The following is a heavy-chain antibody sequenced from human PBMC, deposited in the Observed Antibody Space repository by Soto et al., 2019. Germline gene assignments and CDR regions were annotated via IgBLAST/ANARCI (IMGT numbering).Heavy chain of an antibody. V-gene: IGHV1-3*04. CDR1: GNSVTSYA. J-gene: IGHJ4*02. CDR2: INTGTGDT. D-gene: IGHD3-3*01. Sequence: QVHLVQSGAEVKKPGASVKVSCKASGNSVTSYAVHWVRHAPGERLEWMGWINTGTGDTTSAQKFQGRVTITRDTSASTAYMELSRLTSEDTAIYYCARGAYAFWSVYQHVDSWSQGSLVTFSS. CDR3: ARGAYAFWSVYQHVDS.